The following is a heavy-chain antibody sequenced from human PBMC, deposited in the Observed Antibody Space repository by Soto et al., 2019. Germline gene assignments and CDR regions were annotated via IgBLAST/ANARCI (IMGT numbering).Heavy chain of an antibody. V-gene: IGHV3-23*01. CDR3: AREYAPGSPNYDY. J-gene: IGHJ4*02. Sequence: EVQLLESAGGLVQPGGSLRLSCAASGFTFSDYSMSWVRQAPGRGLEWVSTFTRRGNIYYADSVKGRFTISRENSKSTLYLQMDSLRAEDTALYYCAREYAPGSPNYDYWGLGTLVTVSS. CDR2: FTRRGNI. CDR1: GFTFSDYS. D-gene: IGHD3-10*01.